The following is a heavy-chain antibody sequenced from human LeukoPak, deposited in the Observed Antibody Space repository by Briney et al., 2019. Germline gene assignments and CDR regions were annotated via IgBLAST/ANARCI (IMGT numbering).Heavy chain of an antibody. J-gene: IGHJ6*03. CDR2: IYTSGST. Sequence: SETLSLTCTVSGGSISSYYWSWIRQPAGKGLEWIGRIYTSGSTTYNPSLKSRVTISVDTSKNQFSLKLSSVTAADTAVYYCAREDYGSDPISYYYYMDVWGKGTTVTISS. CDR3: AREDYGSDPISYYYYMDV. D-gene: IGHD3-10*01. V-gene: IGHV4-4*07. CDR1: GGSISSYY.